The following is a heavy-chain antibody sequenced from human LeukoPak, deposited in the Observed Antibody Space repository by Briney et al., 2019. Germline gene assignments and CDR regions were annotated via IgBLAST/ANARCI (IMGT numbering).Heavy chain of an antibody. J-gene: IGHJ4*02. Sequence: GGSLRLSCAASGFTFSSYSMNWVRQTPGKGLEWVSFISDSSAGDSTYYADSVRGRFTISRDSSKSTLYLQMNSLRAEDTAVYYCTKVSTTGVGGRGYFDQWGQGTQVTVSS. D-gene: IGHD1-1*01. CDR1: GFTFSSYS. V-gene: IGHV3-23*01. CDR2: ISDSSAGDST. CDR3: TKVSTTGVGGRGYFDQ.